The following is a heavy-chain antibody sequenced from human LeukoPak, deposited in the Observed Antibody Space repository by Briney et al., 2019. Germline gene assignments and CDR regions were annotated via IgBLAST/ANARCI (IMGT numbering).Heavy chain of an antibody. CDR1: GFTFSSYEM. CDR3: ARSFRYSGYDYYFDP. J-gene: IGHJ5*02. D-gene: IGHD5-12*01. CDR2: IYHSGST. V-gene: IGHV4-4*02. Sequence: GSLRLSCAASGFTFSSYEMNWVRQAPGKGLEWVGQIYHSGSTNYNPSLKSRVTISLDKSKNQFSLELTSVTAADTAVYYCARSFRYSGYDYYFDPWGQGTLVTVSS.